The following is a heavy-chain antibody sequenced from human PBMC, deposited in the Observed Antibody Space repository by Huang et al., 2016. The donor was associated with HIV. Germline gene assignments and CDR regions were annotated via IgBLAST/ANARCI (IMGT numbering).Heavy chain of an antibody. J-gene: IGHJ3*01. V-gene: IGHV1-8*01. D-gene: IGHD3-10*01. CDR3: ARGFGINYNHEAFDV. Sequence: QIQLAQSGAEVKKPGASVKVSCKASGYTFTNYDINWVRQASGQGREWMLWMNPKSGNVGYTNKFQGRVAILRNSSINTSYLEVTSLTSEDTAVYYCARGFGINYNHEAFDVWGQGTMVTVSS. CDR1: GYTFTNYD. CDR2: MNPKSGNV.